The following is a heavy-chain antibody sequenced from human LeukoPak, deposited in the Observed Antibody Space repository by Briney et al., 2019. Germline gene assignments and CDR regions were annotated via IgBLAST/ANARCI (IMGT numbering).Heavy chain of an antibody. CDR3: ARTGDSSSWYYFDY. J-gene: IGHJ4*02. CDR2: IYPGGSDT. V-gene: IGHV5-51*01. D-gene: IGHD6-13*01. Sequence: GESLKIPCKGSGYSFTSYWIGWVRQMPGRGLELRGMIYPGGSDTRYSPSLQGQVTISADKSISTAYLQWSSLKASDTAMYYCARTGDSSSWYYFDYWGQGTLVTVSS. CDR1: GYSFTSYW.